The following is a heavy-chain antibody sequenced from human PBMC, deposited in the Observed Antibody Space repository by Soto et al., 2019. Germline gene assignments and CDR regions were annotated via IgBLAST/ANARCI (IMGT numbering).Heavy chain of an antibody. Sequence: ASVKVSCKASGYTFTGYYMHWVRQAPGQGLEWMGWINPNSGGTNYAQKFQGWVTMTRDTSISTAYMELSRLRSDDTAVYYCARQQNYDFWSGYYVPWYFDYWGQGTLVTVSP. CDR3: ARQQNYDFWSGYYVPWYFDY. D-gene: IGHD3-3*01. CDR2: INPNSGGT. V-gene: IGHV1-2*04. CDR1: GYTFTGYY. J-gene: IGHJ4*02.